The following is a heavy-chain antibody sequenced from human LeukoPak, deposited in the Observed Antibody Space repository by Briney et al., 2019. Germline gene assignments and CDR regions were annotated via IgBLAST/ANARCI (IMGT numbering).Heavy chain of an antibody. CDR2: INHSGST. V-gene: IGHV4-34*01. CDR3: ASRYGSGSYGFDF. J-gene: IGHJ4*02. Sequence: PSETLSLTCAVYGGSFSGYYWSWIRQPPGKGLEWIGEINHSGSTNYNPSLKSRVTISVDTFKNQFSLKLSSVTAADTAVYYCASRYGSGSYGFDFWGQGTLVTVSS. D-gene: IGHD3-10*01. CDR1: GGSFSGYY.